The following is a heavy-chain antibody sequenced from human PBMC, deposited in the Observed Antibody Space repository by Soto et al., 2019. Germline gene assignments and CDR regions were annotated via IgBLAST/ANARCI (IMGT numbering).Heavy chain of an antibody. CDR3: AKGLGYCSGGSCYSYRGDWYFDL. CDR1: GFTFSSYG. D-gene: IGHD2-15*01. J-gene: IGHJ2*01. Sequence: QVQLVESGGGVVQPGRSLRLSCAASGFTFSSYGMHWVRQAPGKGLEWVAVISYDGSNKYYADSVKGRFTISRDNSKNTLYLQINSLRAEDTAVYYCAKGLGYCSGGSCYSYRGDWYFDLWGPGTLVTVSS. V-gene: IGHV3-30*18. CDR2: ISYDGSNK.